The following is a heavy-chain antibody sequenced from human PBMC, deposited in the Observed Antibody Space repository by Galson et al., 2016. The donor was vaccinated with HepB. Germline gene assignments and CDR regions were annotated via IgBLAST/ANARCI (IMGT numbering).Heavy chain of an antibody. V-gene: IGHV2-5*02. CDR3: AVRHRLYSDILTAYYT. Sequence: PALVKPTQTLTLTCNFSGFSLTTPGVGVGWIRQPPGKALEWLALIYWDDDKRHSPSLGSRLAISKDTSKNKVVLTMTNMDPVDTASYYCAVRHRLYSDILTAYYTWGQGTLVTVSS. J-gene: IGHJ4*02. CDR2: IYWDDDK. D-gene: IGHD3-9*01. CDR1: GFSLTTPGVG.